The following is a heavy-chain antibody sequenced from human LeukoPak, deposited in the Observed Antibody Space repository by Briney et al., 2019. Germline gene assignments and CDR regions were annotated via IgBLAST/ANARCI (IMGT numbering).Heavy chain of an antibody. J-gene: IGHJ4*02. CDR1: GFTFSSYG. D-gene: IGHD1-1*01. V-gene: IGHV5-51*01. Sequence: GGSLRLSCAASGFTFSSYGMHWVRQMPGKGLEWMGIIYPGDSDTRYSPSFQGQVTISADKSISTAYLQWSSLKASDTAMYYCARQVHNWGAFDYWGQGTLVTVSS. CDR2: IYPGDSDT. CDR3: ARQVHNWGAFDY.